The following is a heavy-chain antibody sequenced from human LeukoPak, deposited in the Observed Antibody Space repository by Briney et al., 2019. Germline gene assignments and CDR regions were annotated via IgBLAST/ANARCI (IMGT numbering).Heavy chain of an antibody. CDR3: AKDGGLWVSAHWGDS. Sequence: GGSLRLSCAASGFTFSSYSMNWVRQAPGKGLEWVSYISSSSSTIYYADSVKGRFTVSRDNSKNTLFLQMNSLRAEDTAVYYCAKDGGLWVSAHWGDSWGRGTLVTVSS. CDR1: GFTFSSYS. CDR2: ISSSSSTI. V-gene: IGHV3-48*01. J-gene: IGHJ4*02. D-gene: IGHD7-27*01.